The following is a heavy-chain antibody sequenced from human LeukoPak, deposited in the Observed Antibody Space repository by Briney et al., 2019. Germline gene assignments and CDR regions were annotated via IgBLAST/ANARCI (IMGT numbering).Heavy chain of an antibody. CDR3: AKDGGLWVSAHWGDS. Sequence: GGSLRLSCAASGFTFSSYSMNWVRQAPGKGLEWVSYISSSSSTIYYADSVKGRFTVSRDNSKNTLFLQMNSLRAEDTAVYYCAKDGGLWVSAHWGDSWGRGTLVTVSS. CDR1: GFTFSSYS. CDR2: ISSSSSTI. V-gene: IGHV3-48*01. J-gene: IGHJ4*02. D-gene: IGHD7-27*01.